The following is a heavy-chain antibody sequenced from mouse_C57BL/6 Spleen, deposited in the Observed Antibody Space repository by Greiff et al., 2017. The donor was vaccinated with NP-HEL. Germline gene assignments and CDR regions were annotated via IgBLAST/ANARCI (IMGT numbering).Heavy chain of an antibody. CDR1: GYAFSSYW. D-gene: IGHD1-1*01. CDR2: IYPGDGDT. Sequence: VQLQQSGAELVKPGASVKISCKASGYAFSSYWMNWVKQRPGKGLEWIGQIYPGDGDTNYNGKFKGKATLTVDKSSSTAYMQLSRLTSEDSAVYFCERGGTTVVSMDYWGQGTSVTVSS. CDR3: ERGGTTVVSMDY. V-gene: IGHV1-80*01. J-gene: IGHJ4*01.